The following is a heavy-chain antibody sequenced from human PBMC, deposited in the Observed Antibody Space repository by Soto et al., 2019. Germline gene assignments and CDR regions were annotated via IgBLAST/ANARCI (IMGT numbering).Heavy chain of an antibody. V-gene: IGHV3-30*19. Sequence: QVQLVESGGGVVQPGASLRLSCAASGFRFKSFVMHWVRQAPGKGLEWVAFTSYDGNNKDYGDSVKGRFTVSRDNSQNTLHLQMDFLRTEETALYYCARWETTGGFDLWGQGTLVSVSS. D-gene: IGHD1-1*01. CDR1: GFRFKSFV. J-gene: IGHJ4*02. CDR3: ARWETTGGFDL. CDR2: TSYDGNNK.